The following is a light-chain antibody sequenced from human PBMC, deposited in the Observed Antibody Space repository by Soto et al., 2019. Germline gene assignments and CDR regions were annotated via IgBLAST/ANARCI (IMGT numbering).Light chain of an antibody. CDR3: QQYNRDST. V-gene: IGKV1-5*03. Sequence: IQMTQSPSTLSASVGDRVTITCRASQSISIWLAWYQQKPGKAPKLLIYKASSLESEVPSRFSGSGPGTEFAFNINRLQPDHSESYYCQQYNRDSTFGQGTKVEIK. J-gene: IGKJ1*01. CDR1: QSISIW. CDR2: KAS.